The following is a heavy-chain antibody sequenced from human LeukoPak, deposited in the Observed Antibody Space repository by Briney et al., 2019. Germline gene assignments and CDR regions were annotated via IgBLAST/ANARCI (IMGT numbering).Heavy chain of an antibody. D-gene: IGHD3-22*01. J-gene: IGHJ4*02. Sequence: APVKVSCKASGYTFTSYDINWVRQATGQGLEWMGWMNPNSGNTNYAQKLQGRVTMTTDTSTSTAYMELRSLRSDDTAVYYCARDFPRGDYYDSSGYDGYWGQGTLVTVSS. CDR3: ARDFPRGDYYDSSGYDGY. CDR1: GYTFTSYD. CDR2: MNPNSGNT. V-gene: IGHV1-18*01.